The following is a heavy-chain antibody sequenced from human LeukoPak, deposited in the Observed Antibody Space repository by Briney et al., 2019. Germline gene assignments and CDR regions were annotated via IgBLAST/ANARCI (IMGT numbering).Heavy chain of an antibody. Sequence: SETLSLTCTVSGGSISSGGYYWSWIRQPPGKGLEWIGYIYHSGSTYYNPSLKSRVTISVDRSKNQFSLKLSSVTAADAAVYYCASIVVVPAATDYWGQGTLVTVSS. D-gene: IGHD2-2*01. J-gene: IGHJ4*02. CDR3: ASIVVVPAATDY. CDR1: GGSISSGGYY. V-gene: IGHV4-30-2*01. CDR2: IYHSGST.